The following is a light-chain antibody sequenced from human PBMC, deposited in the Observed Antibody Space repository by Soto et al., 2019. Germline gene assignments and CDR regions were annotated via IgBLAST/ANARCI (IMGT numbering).Light chain of an antibody. CDR3: QSYDATNQV. Sequence: NFMLTQPHSVSDSPGKTVIISCTRSSGSIASNYVQWYQQRPGSSPTTVIYEDNQRPSGVPDRFSGSIDSSSNSASLTISGLETEDEADYYWQSYDATNQVFGGGTKVTVL. CDR1: SGSIASNY. V-gene: IGLV6-57*01. J-gene: IGLJ3*02. CDR2: EDN.